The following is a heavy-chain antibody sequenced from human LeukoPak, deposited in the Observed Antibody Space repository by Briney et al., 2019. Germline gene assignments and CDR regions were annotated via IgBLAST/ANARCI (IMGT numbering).Heavy chain of an antibody. V-gene: IGHV4-4*02. Sequence: LETLSLTCAVSGGSISSSNWWSWVRQPPGKGLEWIGEIYHSGSTNYNPPLKSRVTISVDKSKNQFSLKLSSVTAADTAVYYCARVYSSSWYPIYYYYYYMDVWGKGTTVTVSS. CDR3: ARVYSSSWYPIYYYYYYMDV. CDR1: GGSISSSNW. J-gene: IGHJ6*03. CDR2: IYHSGST. D-gene: IGHD6-13*01.